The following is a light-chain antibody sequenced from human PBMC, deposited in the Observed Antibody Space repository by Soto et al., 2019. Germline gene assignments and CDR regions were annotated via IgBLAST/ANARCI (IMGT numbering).Light chain of an antibody. V-gene: IGKV1-5*01. CDR1: QTISIR. Sequence: DIQMAQSPSTLSASVGDRVTITCRASQTISIRLAWYQQKPGKAPKLLTYDASSLESGVPSRFSGSGCWTEFTLTISSLQPDDFANYHCQHYDSNWTFGQGTKVEIK. J-gene: IGKJ1*01. CDR3: QHYDSNWT. CDR2: DAS.